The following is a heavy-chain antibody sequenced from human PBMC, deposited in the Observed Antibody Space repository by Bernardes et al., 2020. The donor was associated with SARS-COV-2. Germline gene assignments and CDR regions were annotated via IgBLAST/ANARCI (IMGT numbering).Heavy chain of an antibody. V-gene: IGHV4-59*01. CDR1: GGSIGSYY. Sequence: LSLICTVSGGSIGSYYWAWIRQPPGKGLEWIGYIYYSGSTNYNPSLKSRVTISVDRSQNQFSLNLSSVTPADTAVYYCARDLSHLVRRGFDLWGRGTLVTVSS. CDR2: IYYSGST. D-gene: IGHD3-10*01. J-gene: IGHJ2*01. CDR3: ARDLSHLVRRGFDL.